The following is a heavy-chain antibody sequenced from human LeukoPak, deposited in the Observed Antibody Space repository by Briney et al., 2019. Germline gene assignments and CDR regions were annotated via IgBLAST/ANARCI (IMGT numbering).Heavy chain of an antibody. CDR2: ISGSGGST. J-gene: IGHJ4*02. CDR3: AKLQSSSGWRYYFDY. D-gene: IGHD6-19*01. CDR1: GFTFSSYW. V-gene: IGHV3-23*01. Sequence: GGSLRLSCAASGFTFSSYWMHWVRQAPGKGLEWVSAISGSGGSTYYADSVKGRFTISRDNSKNTLYLQMNSLRAEDTAVYYCAKLQSSSGWRYYFDYWGQGTLVTVSS.